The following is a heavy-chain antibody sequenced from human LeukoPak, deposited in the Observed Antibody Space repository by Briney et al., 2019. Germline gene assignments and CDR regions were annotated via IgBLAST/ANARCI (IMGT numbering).Heavy chain of an antibody. D-gene: IGHD2-21*02. J-gene: IGHJ4*02. CDR1: GFTFSSYW. Sequence: QPGGSLRLSCAASGFTFSSYWMTWVRQAPGKGLEWVANIKTDGSQIYYVDSVKGRFTISRDNAKNSLYLQMNSLRAEDTALYYCARDFPFVVVTAPVDYWGQGTLVTVSS. CDR3: ARDFPFVVVTAPVDY. V-gene: IGHV3-7*03. CDR2: IKTDGSQI.